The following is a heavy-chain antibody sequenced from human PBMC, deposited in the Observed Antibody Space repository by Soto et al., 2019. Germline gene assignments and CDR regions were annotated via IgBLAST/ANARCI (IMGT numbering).Heavy chain of an antibody. CDR3: ARSVMATTGPYFDY. V-gene: IGHV4-31*03. D-gene: IGHD5-12*01. CDR2: IYYSGPT. J-gene: IGHJ4*02. CDR1: GGSITSTGYY. Sequence: QVQLQESGPGLVKPSQTLSLTCTVSGGSITSTGYYWTWIRQHPGKGLEWIGYIYYSGPTYFNPSLKSRLMFSVDTSKNQFALELSSVTAAHTAVYYCARSVMATTGPYFDYWGQGALVTVSS.